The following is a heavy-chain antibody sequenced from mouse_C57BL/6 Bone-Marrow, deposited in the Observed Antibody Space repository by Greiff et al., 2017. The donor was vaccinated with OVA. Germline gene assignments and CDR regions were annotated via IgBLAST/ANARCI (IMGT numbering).Heavy chain of an antibody. Sequence: VQLKESGPVLVKPGASVKMSCKASGYTFTDYYMNWVKQSHGKSLEWIGVINPYNGGTSYNQKFKGKATLTVDKSSSTAYMELNSLTSEDSAVYYCARRLTFDYWGQGTTLTVSS. J-gene: IGHJ2*01. V-gene: IGHV1-19*01. CDR3: ARRLTFDY. CDR1: GYTFTDYY. CDR2: INPYNGGT. D-gene: IGHD3-2*02.